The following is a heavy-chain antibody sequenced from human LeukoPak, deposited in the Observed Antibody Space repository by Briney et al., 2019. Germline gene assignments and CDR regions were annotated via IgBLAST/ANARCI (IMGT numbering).Heavy chain of an antibody. CDR2: IWYDGSNK. J-gene: IGHJ6*04. Sequence: GGSLRLSCAASGFTFSSYGMHWVRQAPGKGLGWVAVIWYDGSNKYYADSVKGRFTISRDNSKNTLYLQMNSVRAEDTAVYYCARVVPAAPYYYYYGMDVWGKGTTVTVSS. D-gene: IGHD2-2*01. CDR3: ARVVPAAPYYYYYGMDV. CDR1: GFTFSSYG. V-gene: IGHV3-33*01.